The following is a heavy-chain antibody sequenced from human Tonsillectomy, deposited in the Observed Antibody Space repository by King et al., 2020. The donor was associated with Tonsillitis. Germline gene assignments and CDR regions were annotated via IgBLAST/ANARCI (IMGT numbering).Heavy chain of an antibody. Sequence: VQLVESGGGLVKPGGSLRLSCAASGFTFSSYRMNWVRQAPGKGLEWVSAISSGSAYKHYADSVKGRFPISRDNAKNSLYLQMNSLRAEDTAVYYCARKPQGYDKLNTYSWGQGTSVTVSS. CDR1: GFTFSSYR. J-gene: IGHJ6*02. CDR2: ISSGSAYK. V-gene: IGHV3-21*01. CDR3: ARKPQGYDKLNTYS. D-gene: IGHD3-9*01.